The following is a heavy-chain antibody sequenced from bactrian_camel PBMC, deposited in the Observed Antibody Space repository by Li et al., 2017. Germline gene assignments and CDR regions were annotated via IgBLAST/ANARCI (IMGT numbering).Heavy chain of an antibody. D-gene: IGHD4*01. Sequence: VQLVESGGGLVQPGGSLRLSCAVSGFTFSNYAMTWVRQAPGKGFEWVSTIAAGGTGTDYADSVQGRFTISRDNAKNTVYLQLDSLKPDDTAVYYCATHLPGDFSDYARVGGEYAYWGRGTQVTVS. J-gene: IGHJ4*01. CDR3: ATHLPGDFSDYARVGGEYAY. CDR2: IAAGGTGT. V-gene: IGHV3S40*01. CDR1: GFTFSNYA.